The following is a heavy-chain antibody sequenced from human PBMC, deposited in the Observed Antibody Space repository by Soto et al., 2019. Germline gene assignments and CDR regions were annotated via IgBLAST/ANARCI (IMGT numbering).Heavy chain of an antibody. CDR2: INPSGGST. D-gene: IGHD5-12*01. CDR1: GYTFTSYY. Sequence: GASVKVSCKASGYTFTSYYMHWVRQAPGQGLEWMGIINPSGGSTSYAQKFQGRVTMTRDTSTSTVYMELSSLRSEDTAVYYCAREGDVNIVATINWFDPWGQGTRVTVSS. CDR3: AREGDVNIVATINWFDP. J-gene: IGHJ5*02. V-gene: IGHV1-46*03.